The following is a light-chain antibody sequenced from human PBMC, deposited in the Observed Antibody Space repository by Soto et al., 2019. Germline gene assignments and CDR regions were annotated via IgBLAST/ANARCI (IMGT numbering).Light chain of an antibody. CDR3: QQYRTSPIT. J-gene: IGKJ5*01. CDR1: QSITNNY. CDR2: GAS. Sequence: ETVLTQSPGTLSLSPGERATLSCRASQSITNNYLAWYQQKPGQAPRLLIYGASSRVTGIPDRFSGSGSGTDFTLTISRLEPEDFAEYYCQQYRTSPITFGQGTRLEIK. V-gene: IGKV3-20*01.